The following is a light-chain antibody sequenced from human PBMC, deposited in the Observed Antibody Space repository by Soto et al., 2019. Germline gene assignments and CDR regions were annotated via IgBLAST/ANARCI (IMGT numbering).Light chain of an antibody. J-gene: IGKJ2*01. CDR1: QSVSSSY. CDR2: GAS. Sequence: EIVLTQSPGTLALSPGERATLSCRASQSVSSSYLAWYKQNRGQAPRLLIYGASIRATGIPDRFSGSGSGTDFTLTISRLEPEDFAVYYCQQYGSSLYTFGQGTKVDI. CDR3: QQYGSSLYT. V-gene: IGKV3-20*01.